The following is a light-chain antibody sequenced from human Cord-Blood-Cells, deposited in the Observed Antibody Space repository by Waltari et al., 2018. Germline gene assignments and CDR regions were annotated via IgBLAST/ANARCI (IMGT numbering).Light chain of an antibody. J-gene: IGKJ4*01. V-gene: IGKV3-15*01. Sequence: EIVMTPSPATLSVSPGERAPLSCRASPSVSSNLAWYQQKPGQAPRLLIYGASTRATGIPARFSGSGSGTEFTLTISSLQSEDFAVYYCQQYNNWPPLTFGGGTKVEIK. CDR2: GAS. CDR1: PSVSSN. CDR3: QQYNNWPPLT.